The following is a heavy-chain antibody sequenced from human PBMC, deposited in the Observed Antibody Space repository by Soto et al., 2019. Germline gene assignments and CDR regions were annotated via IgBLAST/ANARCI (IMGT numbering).Heavy chain of an antibody. J-gene: IGHJ6*02. Sequence: ASVKVSCKASGYTFTSHDINWVRQATGQGLEWMGWMNPNSGNTGYAQKFQGRVTMTRNTSISTAYMELSSLRSEDTAVYYCARDPYHVLMVNAPNLYGMDVWGQGTTVTVSS. CDR2: MNPNSGNT. CDR1: GYTFTSHD. CDR3: ARDPYHVLMVNAPNLYGMDV. D-gene: IGHD2-8*01. V-gene: IGHV1-8*01.